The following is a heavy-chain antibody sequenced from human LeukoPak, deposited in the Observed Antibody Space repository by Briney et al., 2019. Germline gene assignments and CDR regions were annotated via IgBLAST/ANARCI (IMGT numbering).Heavy chain of an antibody. V-gene: IGHV1-2*04. CDR3: ARQWLEGNYYYYGMDV. Sequence: GASVKVSCKASGYTFTGYYMQWVRQAPGQGLEWMGWINPNSGGTNYAQKFQGWVTMTRDTSISTAYMELSRLRSDDTAVYYCARQWLEGNYYYYGMDVWGQGTTVTVSS. D-gene: IGHD6-19*01. CDR1: GYTFTGYY. CDR2: INPNSGGT. J-gene: IGHJ6*02.